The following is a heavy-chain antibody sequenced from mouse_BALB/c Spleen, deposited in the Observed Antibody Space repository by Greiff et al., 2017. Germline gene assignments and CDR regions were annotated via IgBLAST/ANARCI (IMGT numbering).Heavy chain of an antibody. CDR3: ARYYGSSYPFAY. CDR1: GYTFTDYA. J-gene: IGHJ3*01. CDR2: ISTYYGDA. D-gene: IGHD1-1*01. V-gene: IGHV1S137*01. Sequence: QVQLQQSGAELVRPGVSVKISCKGSGYTFTDYAMHWVKQSHAKSLEWIGVISTYYGDASYNQKFKGKATMTVDKSSSTAYMELARLTSEDSAIYYCARYYGSSYPFAYWGQGTLVTVSA.